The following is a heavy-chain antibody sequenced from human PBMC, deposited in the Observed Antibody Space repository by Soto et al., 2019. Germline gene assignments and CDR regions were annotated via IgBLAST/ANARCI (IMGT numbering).Heavy chain of an antibody. CDR2: INNSNDNK. J-gene: IGHJ4*02. V-gene: IGHV1-18*01. D-gene: IGHD2-15*01. CDR3: ARDPGAASFDF. CDR1: GYTFTNYG. Sequence: QVHLVQSGAEVKKPGASVNVSCKASGYTFTNYGISWVRQAPGEGLEWVGWINNSNDNKVYAQKLQGRLTLTTDTATSTAYMDLTTLRSDDTAVYFCARDPGAASFDFWAQGTLVTVSS.